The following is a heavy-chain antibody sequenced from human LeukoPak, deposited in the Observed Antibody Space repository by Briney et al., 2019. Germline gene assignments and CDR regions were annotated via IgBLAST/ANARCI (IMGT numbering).Heavy chain of an antibody. D-gene: IGHD3-10*01. CDR2: ISGYNGNT. J-gene: IGHJ4*02. V-gene: IGHV1-18*01. CDR1: GYTFTSYD. Sequence: ASVKVSCKASGYTFTSYDINWVRQATGQGLEWMGWISGYNGNTNYAQKFQGRVTMTTDTSTTTVYMELRNLRSDDTAVFYCARDGRFGELFDYWGQGTLVTVSS. CDR3: ARDGRFGELFDY.